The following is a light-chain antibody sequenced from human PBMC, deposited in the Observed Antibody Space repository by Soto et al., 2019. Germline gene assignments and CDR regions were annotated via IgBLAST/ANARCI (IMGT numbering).Light chain of an antibody. CDR2: AAS. CDR3: QQYGSAPWT. Sequence: EIVLTQSPGTLPLSPGERATLSCRARLSVASNYLAWYQQKPGQAPRLLIYAASGRATGIPDRFSGSGSGTDFTLTISRLEPEDFAVYYCQQYGSAPWTFGQETKVEIK. CDR1: LSVASNY. J-gene: IGKJ1*01. V-gene: IGKV3-20*01.